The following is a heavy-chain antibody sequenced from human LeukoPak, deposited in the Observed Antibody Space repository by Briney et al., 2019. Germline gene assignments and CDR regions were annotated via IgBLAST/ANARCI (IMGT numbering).Heavy chain of an antibody. V-gene: IGHV5-51*01. J-gene: IGHJ4*02. CDR1: GYSFTSYW. Sequence: GESLKISCKGSGYSFTSYWIGWVRQVPGKGLEWMGIIYPGDSDTRYSPSFQGQVTISADKSISTAHRQWSSLKASDTAMYYCARTYYYGSGSYCYFDYWGRGTLVTVSS. CDR2: IYPGDSDT. D-gene: IGHD3-10*01. CDR3: ARTYYYGSGSYCYFDY.